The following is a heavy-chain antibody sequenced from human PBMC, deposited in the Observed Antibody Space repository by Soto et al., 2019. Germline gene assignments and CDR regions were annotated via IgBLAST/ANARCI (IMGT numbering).Heavy chain of an antibody. J-gene: IGHJ6*02. CDR3: ARRRIAASNYYGMDV. D-gene: IGHD6-6*01. CDR1: GYSFTSYW. CDR2: IDPSDSYT. V-gene: IGHV5-10-1*01. Sequence: GESLKISCKGSGYSFTSYWISWVRQMPGKGLEWMGRIDPSDSYTNYSPSFQGHVTISADKSISTAYLQWSSLKASDTAMYYCARRRIAASNYYGMDVWGQGTTVTVSS.